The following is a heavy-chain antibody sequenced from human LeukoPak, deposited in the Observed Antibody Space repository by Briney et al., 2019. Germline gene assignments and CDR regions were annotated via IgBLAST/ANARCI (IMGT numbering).Heavy chain of an antibody. CDR2: IWYDGSNK. J-gene: IGHJ6*02. CDR1: GFTFSSYG. D-gene: IGHD5-24*01. Sequence: GRSLRLSCAASGFTFSSYGMHWVRQAPGKGLEWVAVIWYDGSNKYYADSVKGRFTISRDNSKNTLYLQMNSLRAEDTAVYYCARSMAPTYYYYGMDVWGQGTTVTVSS. CDR3: ARSMAPTYYYYGMDV. V-gene: IGHV3-33*01.